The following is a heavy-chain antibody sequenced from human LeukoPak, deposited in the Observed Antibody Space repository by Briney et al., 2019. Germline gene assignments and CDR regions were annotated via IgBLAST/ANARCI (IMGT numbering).Heavy chain of an antibody. D-gene: IGHD5-12*01. V-gene: IGHV4-34*01. CDR1: GGSFSGYY. CDR3: AILAPTDAFDI. J-gene: IGHJ3*02. Sequence: SETLSLTCAVYGGSFSGYYWSWIRQPPGKGLEWIGEINHSGSTNYNPSLKSRVTISVDTSKNQFSLKLSSVTAADTAVYYCAILAPTDAFDIWGQGTMVTVSS. CDR2: INHSGST.